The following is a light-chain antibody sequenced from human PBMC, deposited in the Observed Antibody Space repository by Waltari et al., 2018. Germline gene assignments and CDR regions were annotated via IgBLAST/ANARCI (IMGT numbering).Light chain of an antibody. CDR2: DVS. CDR1: SSDVGGYNY. V-gene: IGLV2-14*03. Sequence: QSALTQPASVSASPGQSITIPCTGTSSDVGGYNYVSLYQQHPGKAPKLMNDDVSNRPSRVFNRFSGSKSGNTASLTISGLQAEDEANYFCSSYTSSSTYVLGTGTQVTVL. J-gene: IGLJ1*01. CDR3: SSYTSSSTYV.